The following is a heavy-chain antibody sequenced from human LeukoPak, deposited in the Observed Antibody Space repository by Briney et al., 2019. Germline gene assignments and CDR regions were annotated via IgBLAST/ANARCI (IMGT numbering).Heavy chain of an antibody. Sequence: GRSLRLPCAASGFTFEDYAMHWVRQAPGKGLEWVSGISWNSGSIGYADSVKGRFTISRDNAKNSLYLQMNSLRAEDTALYYCAKDAARAARTYYYYGMDDWGQGTTVTISS. CDR2: ISWNSGSI. J-gene: IGHJ6*02. V-gene: IGHV3-9*01. D-gene: IGHD2-15*01. CDR1: GFTFEDYA. CDR3: AKDAARAARTYYYYGMDD.